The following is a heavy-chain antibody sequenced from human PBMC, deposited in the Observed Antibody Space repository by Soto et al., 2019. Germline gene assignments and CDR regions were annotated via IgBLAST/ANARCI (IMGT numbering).Heavy chain of an antibody. Sequence: ASVKVSCKASGYTFTGYYMHWVRQAPGQGLEWMGWINPNSGGTNYAQKFQGRVTMTRDTSISTAYMELSRLRSDDTAVYYCARCGYSNYTWLDPWGQRTLVTVS. D-gene: IGHD4-4*01. CDR2: INPNSGGT. V-gene: IGHV1-2*02. J-gene: IGHJ5*02. CDR1: GYTFTGYY. CDR3: ARCGYSNYTWLDP.